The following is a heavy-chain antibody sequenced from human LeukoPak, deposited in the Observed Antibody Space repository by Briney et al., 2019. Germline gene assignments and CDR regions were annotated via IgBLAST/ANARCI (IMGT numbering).Heavy chain of an antibody. CDR2: ISGSGGSI. Sequence: PGGSLRLSCAASGFTFNNYVMSWVRQAPGKGLEWVSGISGSGGSIYYADSVKGQFTISRDNAKNSLYLQMNSLRAEDTAVYYCAREQYGGNSGFDYWGQGTLVTVSS. V-gene: IGHV3-23*01. J-gene: IGHJ4*02. CDR3: AREQYGGNSGFDY. D-gene: IGHD4-23*01. CDR1: GFTFNNYV.